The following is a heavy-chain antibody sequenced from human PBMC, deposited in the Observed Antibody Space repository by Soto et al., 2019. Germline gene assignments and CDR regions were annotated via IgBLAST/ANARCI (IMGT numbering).Heavy chain of an antibody. J-gene: IGHJ4*02. V-gene: IGHV3-30*03. Sequence: PGGSLRLSCAASGFTFSSYGMHWVRQAPGKGLEWVAVISYDGSNKYYADSVKGRFTISRDNSKNTLYLQMNSLSDEDTAVYYCARGLPNYSSFDSWGQGTLVTVSS. CDR1: GFTFSSYG. CDR3: ARGLPNYSSFDS. CDR2: ISYDGSNK. D-gene: IGHD4-4*01.